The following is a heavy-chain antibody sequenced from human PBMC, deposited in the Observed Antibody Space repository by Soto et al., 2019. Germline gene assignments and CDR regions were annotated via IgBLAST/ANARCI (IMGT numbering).Heavy chain of an antibody. CDR2: IRSKAYGGTT. CDR1: GCTFGDYA. Sequence: PGGSLRLSCTASGCTFGDYAMSWFRQAPGKGLEWVGFIRSKAYGGTTEYAASVKGRFTISRDDSKSIAYLQMNSLKTEDTAVYYCTREYYYYDSSGPYPDYWGQGALLTVSS. CDR3: TREYYYYDSSGPYPDY. J-gene: IGHJ4*02. D-gene: IGHD3-22*01. V-gene: IGHV3-49*03.